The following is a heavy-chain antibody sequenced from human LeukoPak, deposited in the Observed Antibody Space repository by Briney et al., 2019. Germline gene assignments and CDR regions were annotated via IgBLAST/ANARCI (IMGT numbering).Heavy chain of an antibody. CDR1: GFTFSTYA. J-gene: IGHJ4*02. Sequence: GASLRLSCAASGFTFSTYAMSWVRQAPGKGLEWVSTISGSDDNTYYADSVKGRFTISRDNSKNTLYLQMNSLRAEDTAVYYCAKDHVYDSSGYLDYWGQGTLVTVSS. CDR2: ISGSDDNT. CDR3: AKDHVYDSSGYLDY. D-gene: IGHD3-22*01. V-gene: IGHV3-23*01.